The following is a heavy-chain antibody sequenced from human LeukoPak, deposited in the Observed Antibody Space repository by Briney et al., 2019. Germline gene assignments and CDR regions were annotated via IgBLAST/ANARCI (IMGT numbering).Heavy chain of an antibody. Sequence: SGGSLRLSCAASGFTFSSYAMHWVRQAPGKGLEWVAVISYDGSNKYYADSVKGRFTISRDNSKNTLYLQMNSLRAEDTAVYYCARGDRGRYSYGYIDYWGQGTLVTVSS. CDR3: ARGDRGRYSYGYIDY. J-gene: IGHJ4*02. CDR1: GFTFSSYA. CDR2: ISYDGSNK. D-gene: IGHD5-18*01. V-gene: IGHV3-30*04.